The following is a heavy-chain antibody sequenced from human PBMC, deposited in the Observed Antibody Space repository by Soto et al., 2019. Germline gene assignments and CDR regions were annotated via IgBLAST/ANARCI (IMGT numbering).Heavy chain of an antibody. Sequence: GRTLRLSCKAGGFIIYNSAMTYVRQAPGQGLQWVASVSDNGGSRGGTYYADSVKGRFTISRDNSKNTLYLQLDSLTGADTAVYYCARSKAVVIAALDIWGQGTMVT. CDR2: VSDNGGSRGGT. D-gene: IGHD2-21*01. V-gene: IGHV3-23*01. CDR3: ARSKAVVIAALDI. J-gene: IGHJ3*02. CDR1: GFIIYNSA.